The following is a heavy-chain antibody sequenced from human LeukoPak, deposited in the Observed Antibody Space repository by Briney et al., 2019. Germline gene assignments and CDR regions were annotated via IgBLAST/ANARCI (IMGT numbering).Heavy chain of an antibody. CDR1: GYTFTSYG. Sequence: GASVKVSCKASGYTFTSYGISWVRQAPGQGLEWMGWISAYNGNTNYAQKLQGRVTMTTDTSTTTAYMELRSLRSDDTAVYYCARELDYDSSGYYYRLDYWGQGTLVTVSS. CDR3: ARELDYDSSGYYYRLDY. CDR2: ISAYNGNT. D-gene: IGHD3-22*01. J-gene: IGHJ4*02. V-gene: IGHV1-18*01.